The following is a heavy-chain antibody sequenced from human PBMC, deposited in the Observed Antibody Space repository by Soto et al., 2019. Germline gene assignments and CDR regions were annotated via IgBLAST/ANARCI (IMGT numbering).Heavy chain of an antibody. D-gene: IGHD2-15*01. Sequence: QVQLVQSGAEVKKPGSSVKVSCKSSGGTFSTYGFFWVRQAPGQGLEWMGGIIPIFGTTNYAQKFQDRVTITTDESTSTVYMELASLKSEDTAVYYGARGWVRVFYSPLRIDPGGQGTLVTVSS. J-gene: IGHJ5*02. CDR2: IIPIFGTT. CDR1: GGTFSTYG. CDR3: ARGWVRVFYSPLRIDP. V-gene: IGHV1-69*01.